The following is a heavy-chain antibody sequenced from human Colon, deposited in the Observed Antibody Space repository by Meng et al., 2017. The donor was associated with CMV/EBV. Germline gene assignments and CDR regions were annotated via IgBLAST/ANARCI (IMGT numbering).Heavy chain of an antibody. CDR1: GFTFSSYW. V-gene: IGHV3-7*01. Sequence: GESLKISCAASGFTFSSYWMSWVRQAPGKGLEWVANIKQDGSEKYYVDSVKGRFTISRDNAKNSVFVQMNSLRAEDMGVYYCARGPVTGTMGWFDPWGQGTLVTVSS. D-gene: IGHD1-20*01. CDR3: ARGPVTGTMGWFDP. J-gene: IGHJ5*02. CDR2: IKQDGSEK.